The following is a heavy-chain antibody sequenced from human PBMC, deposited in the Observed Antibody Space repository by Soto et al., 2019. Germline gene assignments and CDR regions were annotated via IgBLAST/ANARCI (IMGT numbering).Heavy chain of an antibody. V-gene: IGHV1-69*12. CDR3: ASSPNYYDSSGYNGQH. CDR2: IIPIFGTA. J-gene: IGHJ1*01. D-gene: IGHD3-22*01. Sequence: QVQLVQSGAEVKKPGSSVKVSCKASGGTFSSYAISWVRQAPGQGLEWMGGIIPIFGTANYAQKFQGRVTITADESTSTAYMELSSLRSEDTAVYYCASSPNYYDSSGYNGQHWGQGTLVTVSS. CDR1: GGTFSSYA.